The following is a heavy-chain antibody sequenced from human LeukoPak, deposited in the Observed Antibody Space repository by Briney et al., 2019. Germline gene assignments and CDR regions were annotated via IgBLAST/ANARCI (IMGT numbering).Heavy chain of an antibody. CDR2: ISSTSTYI. J-gene: IGHJ6*02. V-gene: IGHV3-21*01. CDR1: EFTFSSYT. CDR3: ARDLKVAGTDGAHHSYGMDV. D-gene: IGHD6-19*01. Sequence: GGSLRLSCAASEFTFSSYTMNWVRQAPGKGLEWVSSISSTSTYIYYADSVKGRFTISRDNAKNSLSLQMNTLRAEDTAVYYCARDLKVAGTDGAHHSYGMDVWGQGTTVTVSS.